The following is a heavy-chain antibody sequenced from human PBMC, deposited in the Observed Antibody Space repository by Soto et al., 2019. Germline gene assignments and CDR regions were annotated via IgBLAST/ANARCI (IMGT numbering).Heavy chain of an antibody. Sequence: QVLLVQSGPEVKKPGSSVKVSCKASGGTFNNYAINWVRQAPGKGLEWMGGIIPTFGTGNHAQKFQGRVTITEDESTTTAYMDLNSLRSQDTAIYYCARFDDTLVRGGRSSPYEMDVWGQGTTVIVSS. V-gene: IGHV1-69*01. D-gene: IGHD3-10*01. CDR3: ARFDDTLVRGGRSSPYEMDV. CDR2: IIPTFGTG. J-gene: IGHJ6*02. CDR1: GGTFNNYA.